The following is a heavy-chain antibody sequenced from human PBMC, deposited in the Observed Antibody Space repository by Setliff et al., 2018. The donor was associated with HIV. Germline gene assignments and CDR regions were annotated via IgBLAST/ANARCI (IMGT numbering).Heavy chain of an antibody. Sequence: PSETLSLTCGVSGYSLTSGYYWGWIRQPPGKGLEWIGSIHDSGRTYYNPSLKSRVTISVDTSKNQFSLKLSSVTAADTAVYYCARGSLYSSSSCFDYWGQGTLVTVSS. CDR2: IHDSGRT. J-gene: IGHJ4*02. D-gene: IGHD6-13*01. CDR1: GYSLTSGYY. CDR3: ARGSLYSSSSCFDY. V-gene: IGHV4-38-2*01.